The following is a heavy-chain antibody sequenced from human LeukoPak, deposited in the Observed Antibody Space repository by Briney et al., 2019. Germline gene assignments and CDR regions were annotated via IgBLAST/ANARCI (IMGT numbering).Heavy chain of an antibody. CDR2: INSDGSST. J-gene: IGHJ3*02. CDR3: AKTYYYDRSGYYYENAFDT. D-gene: IGHD3-22*01. V-gene: IGHV3-74*01. Sequence: GGSLRLSCAASGFTFSSYWMYWVRQAPGKGLVWVSGINSDGSSTNYADSVKGRFTISRDNAKNTLYLQMNSLRAEDTAVYYCAKTYYYDRSGYYYENAFDTWGRGTMVTVSS. CDR1: GFTFSSYW.